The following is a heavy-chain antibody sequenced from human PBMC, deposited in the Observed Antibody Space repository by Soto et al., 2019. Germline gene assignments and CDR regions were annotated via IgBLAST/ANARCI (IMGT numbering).Heavy chain of an antibody. CDR2: IRYDGTNK. J-gene: IGHJ3*01. V-gene: IGHV3-33*01. CDR1: GFTFRDYG. D-gene: IGHD1-20*01. Sequence: PGGSLRLSCEASGFTFRDYGMHWVRQAPGKGLEWVALIRYDGTNKSYGGSVRGRCTISRDNAKNTLYLQMYSLRGEDTAVYYCARRRDKYHWSGDAFDVWGQGTTVTVSS. CDR3: ARRRDKYHWSGDAFDV.